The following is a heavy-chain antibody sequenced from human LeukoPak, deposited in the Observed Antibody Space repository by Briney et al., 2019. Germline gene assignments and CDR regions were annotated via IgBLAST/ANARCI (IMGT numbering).Heavy chain of an antibody. CDR2: IHPEGNEK. J-gene: IGHJ4*02. V-gene: IGHV3-7*04. CDR1: GFTFSNFW. D-gene: IGHD1-1*01. Sequence: PGGSLRLSCAVSGFTFSNFWMSWVRQAPGRGLEWVANIHPEGNEKYHVESVKGRFPISRDNTKNLLFLQMNGLRVEDTAVYYCARGDDFSGDHWGQGTLVTVSS. CDR3: ARGDDFSGDH.